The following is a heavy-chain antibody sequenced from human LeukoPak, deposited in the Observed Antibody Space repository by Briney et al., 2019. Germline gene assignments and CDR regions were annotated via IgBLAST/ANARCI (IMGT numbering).Heavy chain of an antibody. CDR1: GYTFTSYG. CDR3: ARVIEGFDY. J-gene: IGHJ4*02. Sequence: ASVKVSCKASGYTFTSYGISWVRQAPGQGLEWMGRINPNSGGTNYAQKFQGRVTMTRDTSISTAYMELSRLRSDDTAVYYCARVIEGFDYWGQGTLVTVSS. V-gene: IGHV1-2*06. CDR2: INPNSGGT. D-gene: IGHD3-22*01.